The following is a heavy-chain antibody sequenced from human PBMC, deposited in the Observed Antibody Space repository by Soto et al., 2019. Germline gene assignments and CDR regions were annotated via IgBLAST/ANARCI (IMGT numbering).Heavy chain of an antibody. D-gene: IGHD3-9*01. CDR1: GFTFDDYA. CDR2: ISWNSGSI. J-gene: IGHJ4*02. CDR3: AKDNDDILTGPKN. V-gene: IGHV3-9*01. Sequence: GGSLSLSCAASGFTFDDYAMHWVRQAPGKGLEWVSGISWNSGSIGYADSVKGRFTISRDNAKNSLYLQMNSLRAEDTALYYCAKDNDDILTGPKNWGQGTLVTVSS.